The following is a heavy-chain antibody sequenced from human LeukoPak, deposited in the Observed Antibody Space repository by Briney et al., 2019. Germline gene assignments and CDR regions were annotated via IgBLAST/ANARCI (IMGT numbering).Heavy chain of an antibody. D-gene: IGHD1-14*01. CDR3: ARYLGPDYYYYMDV. J-gene: IGHJ6*03. CDR1: GFTFDDYG. CDR2: INWNGGST. Sequence: GGSLRLSCAASGFTFDDYGMSWVRQAPGKGLEWVSGINWNGGSTGYADSVKGQFTISRDNAKNFLYLQMNSLRAEDTALYYCARYLGPDYYYYMDVWGKGTTVTVSS. V-gene: IGHV3-20*04.